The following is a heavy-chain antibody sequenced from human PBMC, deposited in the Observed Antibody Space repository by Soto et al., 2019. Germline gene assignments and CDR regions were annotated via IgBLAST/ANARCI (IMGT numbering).Heavy chain of an antibody. V-gene: IGHV4-59*01. J-gene: IGHJ4*02. D-gene: IGHD3-10*01. Sequence: SETLSLTCTVSDDSSSTYYWSWIRQPPGRGLEWIGYIYYSGSTNYNPSLKSRVTISVDTSKNQFSLKLSSVTAADTAFYYCARGGSGSYFEYWSQGTLVTVSS. CDR2: IYYSGST. CDR3: ARGGSGSYFEY. CDR1: DDSSSTYY.